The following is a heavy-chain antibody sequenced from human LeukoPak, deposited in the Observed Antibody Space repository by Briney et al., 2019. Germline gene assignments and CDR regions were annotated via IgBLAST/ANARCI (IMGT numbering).Heavy chain of an antibody. CDR3: ARDLYDSSGYHHEADY. Sequence: GASVKVSCKASGGTFSSYAISWVRQAPGQGLEWMGRIIPILGIANYAQKFQGRVTITADKSTSTAYMELSSLRSEDTAVYYCARDLYDSSGYHHEADYWGQGTLVTVSS. D-gene: IGHD3-22*01. J-gene: IGHJ4*02. V-gene: IGHV1-69*04. CDR1: GGTFSSYA. CDR2: IIPILGIA.